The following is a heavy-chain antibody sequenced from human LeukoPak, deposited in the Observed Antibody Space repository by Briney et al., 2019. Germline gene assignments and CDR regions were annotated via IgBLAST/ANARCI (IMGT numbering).Heavy chain of an antibody. J-gene: IGHJ4*02. CDR3: ARDRGFHFDS. Sequence: GGSLRLSCSASGFSFSNFAMHWVGQAPGKGLEYVSGVNINGGSTYYADSVKGRFTISRDNAKNTLYLQMNSLRAEDTAVYFCARDRGFHFDSWGQGTLVAVSS. CDR2: VNINGGST. CDR1: GFSFSNFA. D-gene: IGHD3-10*01. V-gene: IGHV3-64*04.